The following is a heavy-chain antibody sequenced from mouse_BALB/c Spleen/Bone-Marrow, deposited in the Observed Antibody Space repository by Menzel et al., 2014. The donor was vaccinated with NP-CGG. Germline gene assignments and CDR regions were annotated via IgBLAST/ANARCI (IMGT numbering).Heavy chain of an antibody. J-gene: IGHJ1*01. CDR2: ISYSGST. V-gene: IGHV3-8*02. CDR3: ARYYYGSSYWYFDV. CDR1: GDSITSGY. D-gene: IGHD1-1*01. Sequence: EVQRVESGPSLVKPSQTLSLPCSVTGDSITSGYWNWIRKFPGNKLESMGYISYSGSTYYNPSLKSRISITRDTSKNQYYLQLNSVTTEDTATYYCARYYYGSSYWYFDVWGAGTTVTVSS.